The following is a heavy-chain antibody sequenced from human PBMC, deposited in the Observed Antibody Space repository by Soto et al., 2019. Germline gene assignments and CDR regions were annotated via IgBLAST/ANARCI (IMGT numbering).Heavy chain of an antibody. CDR3: AKVAGSGSYQYYFDY. Sequence: SETLSLTCTVSGGSINSDDHYWSWIRQYPGKGLEWIGNIYYSGTTSYNPSLKSRVTISVDTSKNQFSLKLTSVTVADTAVYYCAKVAGSGSYQYYFDYWGQGTLVTVSS. J-gene: IGHJ4*02. CDR2: IYYSGTT. CDR1: GGSINSDDHY. V-gene: IGHV4-31*03. D-gene: IGHD3-10*01.